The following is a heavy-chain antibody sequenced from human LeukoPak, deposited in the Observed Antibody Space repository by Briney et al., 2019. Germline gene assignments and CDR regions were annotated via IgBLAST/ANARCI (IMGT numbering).Heavy chain of an antibody. CDR3: ARGGSRIYDFWSGYFRPIVYYYGMDV. V-gene: IGHV1-69*04. J-gene: IGHJ6*02. CDR1: GGTFSSYA. CDR2: IIPILGIA. Sequence: ASVKVSCKASGGTFSSYAISWVRQAPGQGLEWMGRIIPILGIANYAQKFQGRVTITADKSTSTAYMELRSLGSDDTAVYYCARGGSRIYDFWSGYFRPIVYYYGMDVWGQGTTVTVSS. D-gene: IGHD3-3*01.